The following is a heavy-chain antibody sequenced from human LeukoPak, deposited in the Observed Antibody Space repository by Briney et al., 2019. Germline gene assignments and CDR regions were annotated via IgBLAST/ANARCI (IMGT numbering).Heavy chain of an antibody. CDR3: AREEISVTTVTTFHYYGMDV. V-gene: IGHV3-33*01. J-gene: IGHJ6*02. CDR1: GFTFSSYG. Sequence: PGGSLRLSCAASGFTFSSYGMHWVRQAPGKGLEWVAVIWYDGSNKYYADSVKGRFTISRDNSKNTLYLQMNSLRAEDTAVYYCAREEISVTTVTTFHYYGMDVWGQGTTVTVSS. D-gene: IGHD4-17*01. CDR2: IWYDGSNK.